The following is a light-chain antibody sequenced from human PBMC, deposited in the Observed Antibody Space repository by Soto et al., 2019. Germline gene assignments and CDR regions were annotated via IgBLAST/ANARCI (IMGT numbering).Light chain of an antibody. CDR2: GND. V-gene: IGLV1-40*01. J-gene: IGLJ1*01. CDR3: QSYDRSRSRFV. CDR1: SSNIGAGYD. Sequence: SVLTHPPPVSRPPGRRVTISCAGNSSNIGAGYDVHWYKQLPGTARKVLIYGNDNWPLGFPDRFSGSKSGPSGSLVLSGLQAEDEADYYCQSYDRSRSRFVFGSGTKVTVL.